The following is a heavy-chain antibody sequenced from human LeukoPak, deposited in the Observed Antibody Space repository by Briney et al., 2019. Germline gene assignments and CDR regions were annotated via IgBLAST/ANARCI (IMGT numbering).Heavy chain of an antibody. V-gene: IGHV3-7*01. CDR1: GFTFSSYW. J-gene: IGHJ5*02. CDR2: IKRDGSEK. CDR3: AGYSTGWLYNRFDP. Sequence: PGGSLRLSCAASGFTFSSYWMTWVRQAPGKGLEWVANIKRDGSEKYYVDSVKGRFTISRDNANNSLYLQMNSLRVEDTAVYYCAGYSTGWLYNRFDPWGQGTLVTVSS. D-gene: IGHD6-19*01.